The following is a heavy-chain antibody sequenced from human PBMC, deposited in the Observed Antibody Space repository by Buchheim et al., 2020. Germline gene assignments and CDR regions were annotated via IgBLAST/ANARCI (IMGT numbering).Heavy chain of an antibody. CDR1: GFSLTESP. J-gene: IGHJ5*02. D-gene: IGHD2-15*01. Sequence: VHLVESGGGVVQPGRSLRLSCAASGFSLTESPMHWVRQAPGKGLEWVALISNDGTNQDYADSVKGRFTISRDTSKNMLYLEMNSLRPEDTAVYYCAREGGGSGRAGWFDPWGQGTL. V-gene: IGHV3-30-3*01. CDR2: ISNDGTNQ. CDR3: AREGGGSGRAGWFDP.